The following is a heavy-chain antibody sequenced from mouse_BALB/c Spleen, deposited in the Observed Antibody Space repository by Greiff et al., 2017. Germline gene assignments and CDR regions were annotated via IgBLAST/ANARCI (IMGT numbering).Heavy chain of an antibody. D-gene: IGHD2-4*01. CDR1: GDSITSGY. Sequence: EVKLMESGPSLVKPSQTLSLTCSVTGDSITSGYWNWIRKFPGNKLEYMGYISYSGSTYYNPSLKSRISITRDTSKNQYYLQLNSVTTEDTATYYCARWWIYYDYAAWFAYWGQGTLVTVSA. V-gene: IGHV3-8*02. CDR2: ISYSGST. J-gene: IGHJ3*01. CDR3: ARWWIYYDYAAWFAY.